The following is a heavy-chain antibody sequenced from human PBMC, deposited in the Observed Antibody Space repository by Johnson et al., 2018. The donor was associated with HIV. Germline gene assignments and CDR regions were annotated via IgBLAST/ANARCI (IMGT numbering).Heavy chain of an antibody. CDR2: ISWDRRNV. V-gene: IGHV3-9*01. CDR3: AKDLFYDPHAFDI. D-gene: IGHD2/OR15-2a*01. J-gene: IGHJ3*02. CDR1: GFTFDDYA. Sequence: VQLVESGGGLVQPGRSLRLSCAASGFTFDDYAMHWVRQAPGKGLEWVSGISWDRRNVAYADSVKGRFTISRDDAKSTLYLEMDSLKTEDTALYYCAKDLFYDPHAFDIWGQGTMVTVSS.